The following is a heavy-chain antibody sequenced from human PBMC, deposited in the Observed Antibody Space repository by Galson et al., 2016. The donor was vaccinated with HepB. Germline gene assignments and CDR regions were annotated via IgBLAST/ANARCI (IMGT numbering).Heavy chain of an antibody. D-gene: IGHD3-10*02. CDR1: GDSISSNYF. CDR3: ARDYVRTFDH. V-gene: IGHV4-4*02. J-gene: IGHJ5*02. Sequence: SETLSLTCTVSGDSISSNYFWTWVRQSPGKGLEWIGEIYHSGSTNYNPSLKSRVTISVDKSKNQFSLTLISVTAADTAVYYCARDYVRTFDHWGQGTLVTVSS. CDR2: IYHSGST.